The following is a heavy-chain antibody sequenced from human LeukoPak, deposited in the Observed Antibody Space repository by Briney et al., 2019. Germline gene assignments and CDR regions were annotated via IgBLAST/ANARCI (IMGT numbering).Heavy chain of an antibody. Sequence: GGSLRLSCAASGFTFSSYAMSWVRQAPGKGLEWVSAISGSGGSTYYADSVKGRFTISRDNSKNTLYLQMNSLRAEDTAVYYCAEGPHYDFWSGYHQPFYFDYWGQGTLVTVSS. V-gene: IGHV3-23*01. CDR3: AEGPHYDFWSGYHQPFYFDY. D-gene: IGHD3-3*01. CDR1: GFTFSSYA. CDR2: ISGSGGST. J-gene: IGHJ4*02.